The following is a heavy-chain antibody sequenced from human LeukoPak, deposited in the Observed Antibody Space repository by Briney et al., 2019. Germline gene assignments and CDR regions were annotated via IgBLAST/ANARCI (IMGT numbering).Heavy chain of an antibody. J-gene: IGHJ6*03. CDR3: AKGIRQLGNYYYYMDV. CDR1: GFTFSNYV. D-gene: IGHD7-27*01. V-gene: IGHV3-23*01. Sequence: GGSLRLPCAASGFTFSNYVMIWVRQAPGKGLEWVSAISGTGANTFYADSVKGRFTMSRDNPKNMLYLQMNSLRAEDTALYYCAKGIRQLGNYYYYMDVWGKGTTVTVSS. CDR2: ISGTGANT.